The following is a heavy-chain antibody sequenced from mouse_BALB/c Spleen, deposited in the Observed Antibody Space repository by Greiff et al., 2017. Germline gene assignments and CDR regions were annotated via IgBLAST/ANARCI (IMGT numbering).Heavy chain of an antibody. CDR2: ISNLAYSI. D-gene: IGHD1-1*02. J-gene: IGHJ3*01. Sequence: EVKLVESGGGLVQPGGSRKLSCAASGFTFSDYGMAWVRQAPGKGPEWVAFISNLAYSIYYADTVTGRCTITRENAKNTLYLEMSSLRSEDTASYYCARDGAGSYNLYYWGQGTLVTVSA. CDR3: ARDGAGSYNLYY. V-gene: IGHV5-15*02. CDR1: GFTFSDYG.